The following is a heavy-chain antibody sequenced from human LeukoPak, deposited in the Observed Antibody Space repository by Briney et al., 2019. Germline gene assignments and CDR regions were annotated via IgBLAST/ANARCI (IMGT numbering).Heavy chain of an antibody. CDR2: IYHSGST. D-gene: IGHD4-17*01. CDR3: ARRTVTSLFDY. Sequence: SETLSLTCTVSGYSISSGYYWGWIRQPPGKGLEWIRSIYHSGSTYYNPSLKSRVTISVDTSKNQFSLKLSSVTAADTAVYYCARRTVTSLFDYWGQGTLVTVSS. V-gene: IGHV4-38-2*02. J-gene: IGHJ4*02. CDR1: GYSISSGYY.